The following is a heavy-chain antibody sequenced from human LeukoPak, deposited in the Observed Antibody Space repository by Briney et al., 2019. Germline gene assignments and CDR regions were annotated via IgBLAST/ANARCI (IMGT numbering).Heavy chain of an antibody. CDR2: ISGSGGST. D-gene: IGHD3-22*01. CDR1: GFTFSSYA. CDR3: AKPRDSSGYYYVPFDY. V-gene: IGHV3-23*01. J-gene: IGHJ4*02. Sequence: QPGGSLRLSCAASGFTFSSYAMSWVRQAPGKGPEWVSAISGSGGSTYYADSVKGRFTISRDNSKNTLYLQMNSLRAEDTAVYYCAKPRDSSGYYYVPFDYWGQGTLVTVSS.